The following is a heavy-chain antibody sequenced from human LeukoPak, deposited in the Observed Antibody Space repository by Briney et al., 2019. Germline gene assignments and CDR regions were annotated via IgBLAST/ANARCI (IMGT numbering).Heavy chain of an antibody. CDR1: GFTFSYYE. J-gene: IGHJ4*02. V-gene: IGHV3-48*03. CDR3: ARDGDIAVATAPYYFDY. CDR2: ITGGSTTK. Sequence: GGSLRLSCAASGFTFSYYEMIWVRQAPGKGLEWVSYITGGSTTKNYADSVKGRFTISRDNAKNSQYLQMNSLRAEDTAIYYCARDGDIAVATAPYYFDYWGQGILVTVSS. D-gene: IGHD6-19*01.